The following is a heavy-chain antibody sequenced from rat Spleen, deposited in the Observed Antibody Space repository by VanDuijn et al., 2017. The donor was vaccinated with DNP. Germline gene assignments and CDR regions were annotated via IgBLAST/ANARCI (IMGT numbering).Heavy chain of an antibody. CDR2: IINDGSST. CDR3: AIYYYSGDNWFAY. V-gene: IGHV5-17*01. D-gene: IGHD1-1*01. J-gene: IGHJ3*01. CDR1: GFTFTAYA. Sequence: EVQLVESGGGWGQPGNSLKLFCAASGFTFTAYAMEWVRQSPKKGLVWVATIINDGSSTYYRDSVKGRFTISRDNARNTLYLQMISLGSEDTATYYCAIYYYSGDNWFAYWGQGTLVTVSS.